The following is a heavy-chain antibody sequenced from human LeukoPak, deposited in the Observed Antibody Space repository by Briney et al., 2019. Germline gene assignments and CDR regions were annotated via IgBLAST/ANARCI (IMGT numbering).Heavy chain of an antibody. Sequence: GESLKISCKGSGYSFTSYWIGWVRQMPGKGLEWMGIIYPGDSDTRYSPPFQGQVTISADKSISTAYLQWSSLKASDTAMYYCARGKYYYDSSGYPTDYWGQGTLVTVSS. CDR3: ARGKYYYDSSGYPTDY. CDR2: IYPGDSDT. D-gene: IGHD3-22*01. J-gene: IGHJ4*02. V-gene: IGHV5-51*01. CDR1: GYSFTSYW.